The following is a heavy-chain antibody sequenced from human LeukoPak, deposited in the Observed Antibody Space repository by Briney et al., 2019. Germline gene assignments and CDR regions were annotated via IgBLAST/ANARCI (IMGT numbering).Heavy chain of an antibody. D-gene: IGHD2-2*02. CDR1: GFTFSSYE. CDR3: ARGPAAIFPYNWFDP. J-gene: IGHJ5*02. CDR2: ISSSGSTT. V-gene: IGHV3-48*03. Sequence: GGSLRLSCAASGFTFSSYEMNWVRQAPGKGLEWVSYISSSGSTTYYADSVKGRFTISRDNAKNSLYLQMNSLRAEDTAVYYCARGPAAIFPYNWFDPWGQGTLVTVSS.